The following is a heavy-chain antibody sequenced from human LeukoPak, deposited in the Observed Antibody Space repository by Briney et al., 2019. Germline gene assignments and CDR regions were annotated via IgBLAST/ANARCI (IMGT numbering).Heavy chain of an antibody. D-gene: IGHD3-22*01. CDR2: IKEDGSKK. CDR3: ATPLDYHDNSGFHQGGD. V-gene: IGHV3-7*03. J-gene: IGHJ4*02. Sequence: GGSLRLSCVASGFTLSSYAMSWVRQAPGKGLEWVANIKEDGSKKNYVDSVKGRFTISRDNAKNSLYLQMTSLRAEDTAMYYCATPLDYHDNSGFHQGGDWGQGTLVTVSS. CDR1: GFTLSSYA.